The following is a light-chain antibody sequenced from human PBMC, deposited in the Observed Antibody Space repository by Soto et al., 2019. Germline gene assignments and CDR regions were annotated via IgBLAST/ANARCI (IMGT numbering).Light chain of an antibody. Sequence: EIVLTQSPGTLSLSPGAGATLSCRASQSVSSSFLAWYQQKPGQAPRLLINGASNRATGSPDRFSGSGSGTDFTLTISRLEPEDFAVYYCQQYSSSPSGTFGQGTKVDIK. CDR1: QSVSSSF. CDR2: GAS. J-gene: IGKJ1*01. CDR3: QQYSSSPSGT. V-gene: IGKV3-20*01.